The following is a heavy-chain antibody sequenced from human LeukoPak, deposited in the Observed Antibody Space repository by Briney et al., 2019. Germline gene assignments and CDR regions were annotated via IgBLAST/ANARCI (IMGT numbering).Heavy chain of an antibody. Sequence: SVKVSRKASGGTFSSYAISWVRQAPGQGLEWMGRIIPILGIANYAQKFQGRVTITADKSTSTAYMELSSLRSEDTAVYYCARDYYGSGSYSRVADYWGQGTLVTVSS. V-gene: IGHV1-69*04. CDR2: IIPILGIA. CDR3: ARDYYGSGSYSRVADY. D-gene: IGHD3-10*01. CDR1: GGTFSSYA. J-gene: IGHJ4*02.